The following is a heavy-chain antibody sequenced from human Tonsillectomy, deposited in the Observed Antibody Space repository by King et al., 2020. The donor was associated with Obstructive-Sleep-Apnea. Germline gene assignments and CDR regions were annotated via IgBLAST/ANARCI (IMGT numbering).Heavy chain of an antibody. J-gene: IGHJ4*02. CDR1: GYTFTGYY. CDR3: ARSHDYGSLYLDN. D-gene: IGHD5-12*01. CDR2: INPKSGGT. Sequence: VQLVESGAEVKKPGAAVKVSCKASGYTFTGYYMHWVRQAPGQGLEWMGWINPKSGGTDYAQKFQGRVTMTRDTSISTASMELSRLRSDDTAVYYCARSHDYGSLYLDNWGQGTLVTVSS. V-gene: IGHV1-2*02.